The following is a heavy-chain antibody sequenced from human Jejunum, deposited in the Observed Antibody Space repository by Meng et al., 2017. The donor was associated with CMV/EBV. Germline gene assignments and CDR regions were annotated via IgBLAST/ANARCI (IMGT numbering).Heavy chain of an antibody. J-gene: IGHJ4*02. V-gene: IGHV3-53*01. CDR2: SESGYDK. D-gene: IGHD1-7*01. Sequence: QAHRTGVEGVALSESGYDKYYADSVKARLSIFRHESKNTVYLQMNSLTAEYTAMYDCASNFGIAGTHFGYWGQGTLVTVSS. CDR3: ASNFGIAGTHFGY.